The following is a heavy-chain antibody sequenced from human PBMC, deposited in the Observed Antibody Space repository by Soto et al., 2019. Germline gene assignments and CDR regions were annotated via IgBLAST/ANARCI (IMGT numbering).Heavy chain of an antibody. CDR1: GFTFSSYG. CDR3: GRDPSPYYHVWRLNRGMDV. D-gene: IGHD3-3*01. CDR2: ISSSSSYI. Sequence: GGSLRLSCAASGFTFSSYGINWVRQAPWKGLEWVSSISSSSSYIYYADSVKGRFTISRDNAKNSLYLQMNSLRAEDTAVYYCGRDPSPYYHVWRLNRGMDVWGQGTTVAVCS. J-gene: IGHJ6*02. V-gene: IGHV3-21*01.